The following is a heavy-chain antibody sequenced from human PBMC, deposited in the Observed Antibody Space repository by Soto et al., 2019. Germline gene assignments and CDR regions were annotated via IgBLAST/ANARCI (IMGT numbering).Heavy chain of an antibody. Sequence: GASVKVSCKASGDTFSFYTINWVRQAPGLGLEWMGGIIPIFGTANYAQKFQGRVTITADESTSTAYMGLSSLRSEDTAVYYCARESSCSGGSCYSRNWFDPWGQGTLVTVSS. J-gene: IGHJ5*02. CDR1: GDTFSFYT. CDR3: ARESSCSGGSCYSRNWFDP. V-gene: IGHV1-69*13. D-gene: IGHD2-15*01. CDR2: IIPIFGTA.